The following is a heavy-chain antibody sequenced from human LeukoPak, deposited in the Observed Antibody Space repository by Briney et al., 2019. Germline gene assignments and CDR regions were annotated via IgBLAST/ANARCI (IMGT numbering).Heavy chain of an antibody. V-gene: IGHV3-30*03. Sequence: GGSLRLSCAASGFAFNEYSLHWVRQSSGKGLEWLALISENGINSHYADSVKGRFTISRDNSKNTLYLQMDLVRPDDTAIYYCAGDLSGPDFRLYFDYWGQGTLVAVSS. D-gene: IGHD3-9*01. CDR3: AGDLSGPDFRLYFDY. CDR2: ISENGINS. CDR1: GFAFNEYS. J-gene: IGHJ4*02.